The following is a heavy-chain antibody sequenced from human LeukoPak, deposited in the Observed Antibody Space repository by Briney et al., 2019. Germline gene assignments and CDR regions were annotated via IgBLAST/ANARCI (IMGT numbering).Heavy chain of an antibody. CDR2: IKPDGTEK. D-gene: IGHD5-24*01. CDR3: TISTKYAFDS. Sequence: PGGSLRLSCAASGFTFSSYAMSWVRQAPGKVLEWVANIKPDGTEKYYVDSVKGRFTISRDNAKNSLYLQMNSLRAEDTAVYYCTISTKYAFDSRGQGTLVTVSS. J-gene: IGHJ4*02. V-gene: IGHV3-7*05. CDR1: GFTFSSYA.